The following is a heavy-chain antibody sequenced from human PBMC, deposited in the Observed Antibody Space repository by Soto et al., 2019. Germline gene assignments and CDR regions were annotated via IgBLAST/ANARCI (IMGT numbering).Heavy chain of an antibody. V-gene: IGHV1-69*06. CDR3: ARDRGYCSGGSCYFRYYFDY. CDR2: IIPIFGTA. CDR1: GGTFSSYA. Sequence: SVKVSCKASGGTFSSYAISWVRQAPGQGLEWMGGIIPIFGTANYARKFQGRVTITADKSTSTAYMELSSLRSEDTAVYYCARDRGYCSGGSCYFRYYFDYWGQGTLVTVSS. J-gene: IGHJ4*02. D-gene: IGHD2-15*01.